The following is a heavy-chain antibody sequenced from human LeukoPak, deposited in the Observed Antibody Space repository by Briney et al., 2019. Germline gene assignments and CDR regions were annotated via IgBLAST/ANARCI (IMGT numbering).Heavy chain of an antibody. CDR3: ARSFNWNYVGY. V-gene: IGHV3-48*01. D-gene: IGHD1-20*01. J-gene: IGHJ4*02. CDR2: ISSSSSTI. CDR1: GFTFSSYS. Sequence: QSGGSLRLSCAASGFTFSSYSMNWVRQAPGKGLEWVSYISSSSSTIYYADSVKGRFTISRDNAKNSLYLQMNSLRAEDTAVYYCARSFNWNYVGYWGQGTLVTVSS.